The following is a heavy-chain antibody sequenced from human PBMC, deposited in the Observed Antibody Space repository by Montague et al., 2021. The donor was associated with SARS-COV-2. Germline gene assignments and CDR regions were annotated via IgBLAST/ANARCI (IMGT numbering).Heavy chain of an antibody. CDR1: GGSLTNYF. CDR3: ARVDSSGPGEY. J-gene: IGHJ4*02. Sequence: SETRSLTCTVSGGSLTNYFWSWIRQPPGKGLEWVGCISDSGSTKYNPSLRSRVTISVDTARNQFSLKLLSVTAADTAFYYCARVDSSGPGEYWGQGILVSVSS. CDR2: ISDSGST. V-gene: IGHV4-59*08. D-gene: IGHD3-22*01.